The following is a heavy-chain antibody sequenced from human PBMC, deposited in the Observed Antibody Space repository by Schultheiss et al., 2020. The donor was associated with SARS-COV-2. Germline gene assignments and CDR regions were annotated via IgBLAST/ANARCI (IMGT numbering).Heavy chain of an antibody. D-gene: IGHD5-18*01. CDR2: IYTSGST. J-gene: IGHJ4*02. V-gene: IGHV4-4*07. Sequence: SETLSLTCTVSGGFISSYYWGWIREPPGKGLEWIGRIYTSGSTNYNPSLKSRVTMSVDTSKNQFSLKLSSVTAADTAVYYCARDLGESYGYDYWGQGTLVTVSS. CDR1: GGFISSYY. CDR3: ARDLGESYGYDY.